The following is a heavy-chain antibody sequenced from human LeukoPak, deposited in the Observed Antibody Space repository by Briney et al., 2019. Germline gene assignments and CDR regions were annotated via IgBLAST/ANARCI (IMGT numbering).Heavy chain of an antibody. V-gene: IGHV3-74*01. CDR3: ARGPYGSGSFLVY. CDR1: GFSFSSYW. Sequence: GGSLRLSCAASGFSFSSYWMHWVRQAPGKGLVWVSRINYGGSSTSYADSVKGRFTISRDDSKNTLFLQMDSLRPGDTAVYYCARGPYGSGSFLVYWGQGTLVTVSS. J-gene: IGHJ4*02. CDR2: INYGGSST. D-gene: IGHD3-10*01.